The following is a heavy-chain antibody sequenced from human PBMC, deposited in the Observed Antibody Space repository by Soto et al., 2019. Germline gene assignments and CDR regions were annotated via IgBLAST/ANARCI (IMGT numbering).Heavy chain of an antibody. CDR2: IYYSGST. V-gene: IGHV4-59*08. CDR1: GGSISSYY. CDR3: ARGHYYDFCSGYHSHYYYYMDV. Sequence: QVQLQESGPGLVKPSETLSLTCTVSGGSISSYYWSWIRQPPGKGLEWIGYIYYSGSTNYNPSLKSRVTISVDTSKNQFSLKLSSVTAADTAVYYCARGHYYDFCSGYHSHYYYYMDVWGKGTTVTVSS. D-gene: IGHD3-3*01. J-gene: IGHJ6*03.